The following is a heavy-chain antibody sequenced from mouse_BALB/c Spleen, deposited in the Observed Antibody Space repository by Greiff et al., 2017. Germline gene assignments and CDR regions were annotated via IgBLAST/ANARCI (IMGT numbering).Heavy chain of an antibody. CDR2: ISSGSSTI. Sequence: EVMLVESGGGLVQPGGSRKLSCAASGFTFSSFGMHWVRQAPEKGLEWVAYISSGSSTIYYADTVKGRFTISRDNPKNTLFLQMTSLSSEDTAMYYCARSAYYYCNSPYYAMDYWGQGTSVTVSS. J-gene: IGHJ4*01. V-gene: IGHV5-17*02. D-gene: IGHD1-1*01. CDR1: GFTFSSFG. CDR3: ARSAYYYCNSPYYAMDY.